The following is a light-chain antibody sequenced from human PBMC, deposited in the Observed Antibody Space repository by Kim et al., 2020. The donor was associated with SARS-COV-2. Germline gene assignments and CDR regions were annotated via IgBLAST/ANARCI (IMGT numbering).Light chain of an antibody. CDR2: FAS. V-gene: IGKV1-39*01. J-gene: IGKJ4*01. CDR1: QSIDNY. CDR3: QQTLTAPLT. Sequence: SASVGDRVTITCRASQSIDNYVVWYQQKPGKAPKLLIYFASTLQSGVPSRFSGSGSGADFTLTITSLQPDDFATYFCQQTLTAPLTFGGGTKLEIK.